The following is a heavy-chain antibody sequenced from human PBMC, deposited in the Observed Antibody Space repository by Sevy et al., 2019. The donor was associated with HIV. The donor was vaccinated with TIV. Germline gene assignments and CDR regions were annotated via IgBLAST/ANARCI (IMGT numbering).Heavy chain of an antibody. CDR3: TRNGGAFDNGFDP. Sequence: GESLKISCTASGFTFSSYDMNWVRQAPGKGLEWVSKISSSGSSIYYADSVKGRFTISRDNAKKSLNLQMNSLRAEDTAVYYCTRNGGAFDNGFDPWGQGTLVTVSS. V-gene: IGHV3-48*03. J-gene: IGHJ5*02. CDR2: ISSSGSSI. CDR1: GFTFSSYD. D-gene: IGHD2-8*01.